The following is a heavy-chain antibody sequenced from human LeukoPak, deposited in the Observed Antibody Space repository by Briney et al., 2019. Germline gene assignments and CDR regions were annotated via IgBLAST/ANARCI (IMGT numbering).Heavy chain of an antibody. CDR2: IKSKTDGGTA. J-gene: IGHJ3*02. Sequence: PGGSLRLSCAASGFTFSNAWMSWVRQAPGKGLEWVGRIKSKTDGGTADYAAPVKGRFTISRDDSKNTLYLQMNSLKTEDTAVYYCTTEGIAGGRAFDIWGQGTMVTVSS. D-gene: IGHD6-13*01. CDR3: TTEGIAGGRAFDI. V-gene: IGHV3-15*01. CDR1: GFTFSNAW.